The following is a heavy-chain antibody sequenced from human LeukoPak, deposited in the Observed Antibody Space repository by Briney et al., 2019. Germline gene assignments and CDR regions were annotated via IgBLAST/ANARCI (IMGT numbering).Heavy chain of an antibody. CDR3: AILYVLRFLEWRDGAFDI. D-gene: IGHD3-3*01. V-gene: IGHV1-69*13. CDR2: IIPIFGTA. Sequence: SVKVSCKASGDTFSSYAISWVRQAPGQGLEWMGGIIPIFGTANYAQKFQGRVTITADESTSTAYMELSSLRSEDTAVYYCAILYVLRFLEWRDGAFDIWGQGTMVTVFS. CDR1: GDTFSSYA. J-gene: IGHJ3*02.